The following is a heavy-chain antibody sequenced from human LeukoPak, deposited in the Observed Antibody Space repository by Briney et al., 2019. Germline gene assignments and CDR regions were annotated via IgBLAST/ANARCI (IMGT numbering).Heavy chain of an antibody. CDR1: GFTFSSYA. J-gene: IGHJ4*02. Sequence: PGGSLRLSCAASGFTFSSYAMSWVRQAPGKGLEWVSSISVSGGGTYYADSVKGRFTISRDNSKNTLYLQMNSLSAEGTAVYYCARRGVVLGAAPVLKYSFDYWGQGTLVTVSS. CDR2: ISVSGGGT. D-gene: IGHD2-8*01. V-gene: IGHV3-23*01. CDR3: ARRGVVLGAAPVLKYSFDY.